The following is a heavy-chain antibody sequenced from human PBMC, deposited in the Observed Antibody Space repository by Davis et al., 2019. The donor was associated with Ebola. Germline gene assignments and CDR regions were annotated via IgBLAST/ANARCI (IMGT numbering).Heavy chain of an antibody. V-gene: IGHV3-49*04. J-gene: IGHJ6*02. CDR2: IRGKAHRGTA. D-gene: IGHD2-15*01. Sequence: PGGSLRLSCTASGFSFGDYGMSWVRQAPGKGLEWVGLIRGKAHRGTAEYAASVKGRFTISRDDSKSIAYLQMNSLKVEDTAVYYCSRDPRDFVVRFYGMDVWGQGTTVTVSS. CDR3: SRDPRDFVVRFYGMDV. CDR1: GFSFGDYG.